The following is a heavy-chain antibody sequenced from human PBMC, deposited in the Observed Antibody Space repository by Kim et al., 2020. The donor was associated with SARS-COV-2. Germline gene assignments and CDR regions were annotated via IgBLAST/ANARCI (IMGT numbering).Heavy chain of an antibody. CDR1: GYTFTSYD. D-gene: IGHD3-3*01. J-gene: IGHJ1*01. CDR3: ARGGERITIFGVVIPSAEYFQH. V-gene: IGHV1-8*01. Sequence: ASVKVSCKASGYTFTSYDINWVRQATGQGLEWMGWMNPNSGNTGYAQKFQGRVTMTRNTSISTAYMELSSLRSEDTAVYYCARGGERITIFGVVIPSAEYFQHWGQGTLVTVSS. CDR2: MNPNSGNT.